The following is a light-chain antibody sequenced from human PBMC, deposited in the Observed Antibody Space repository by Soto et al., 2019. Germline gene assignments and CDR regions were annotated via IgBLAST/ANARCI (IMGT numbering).Light chain of an antibody. Sequence: EIVMTQSPATLSVSPGERATLSCRASQTVSSNLAWYQQKPGQAPRLLIYGASTRATGIPARFSGSGSGTGFTLTISSLQSEDFAVYYCQQYTNWPPMAFGQGTKVEIK. CDR1: QTVSSN. J-gene: IGKJ1*01. CDR3: QQYTNWPPMA. CDR2: GAS. V-gene: IGKV3-15*01.